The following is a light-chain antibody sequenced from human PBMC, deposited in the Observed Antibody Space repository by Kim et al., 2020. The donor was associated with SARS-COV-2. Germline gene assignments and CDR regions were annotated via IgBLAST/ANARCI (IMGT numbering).Light chain of an antibody. CDR3: LLSYGATRV. V-gene: IGLV7-46*01. J-gene: IGLJ3*02. Sequence: TVTRHSCSRAGPVTVFHDPYWVQQKPAQAPLTLIYDTRNIRSWTPARCSGSLHGGKAALTLSGAQPEDEAEYFCLLSYGATRVFGGGTQLTVL. CDR2: DTR. CDR1: AGPVTVFHD.